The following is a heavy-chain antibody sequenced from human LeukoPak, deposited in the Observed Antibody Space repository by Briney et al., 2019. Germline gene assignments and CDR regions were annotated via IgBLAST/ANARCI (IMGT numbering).Heavy chain of an antibody. Sequence: GGSLRLSCAASGMTFTNAWMSWVRQASGKGLEWVGRIRSKANSYATAYAASVKGRFTISRDDSKNTAYLQMNSLKTEDTAVYYCTRRAQMWEPEYWGQGTLVTVSS. J-gene: IGHJ4*02. V-gene: IGHV3-73*01. D-gene: IGHD1-26*01. CDR1: GMTFTNAW. CDR3: TRRAQMWEPEY. CDR2: IRSKANSYAT.